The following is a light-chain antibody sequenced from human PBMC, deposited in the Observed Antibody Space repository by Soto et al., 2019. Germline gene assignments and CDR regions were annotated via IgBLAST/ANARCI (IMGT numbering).Light chain of an antibody. J-gene: IGLJ1*01. Sequence: QSVLTQPPSVSGAPGQRVTISCTGSSSNIGAGYDLHWYQQLPGTAPKLLIYDDNNRPSGVPDRFSVSKSVTSASLAITGLQAEDEADYYCQSYDSSLSGYVFGTGTKVTVL. CDR1: SSNIGAGYD. V-gene: IGLV1-40*01. CDR3: QSYDSSLSGYV. CDR2: DDN.